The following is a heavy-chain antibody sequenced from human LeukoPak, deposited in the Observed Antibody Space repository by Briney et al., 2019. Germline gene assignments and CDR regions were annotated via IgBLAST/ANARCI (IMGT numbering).Heavy chain of an antibody. Sequence: PSETLSLTCTVSGGSISSYYWSWIRQPPGKGLEWVGYIYNSGSTNYNPSLKSRPTISVDTSKNQFSLKLSSVTAADTAVYYCARDGYQNWYFDLWGRGTLVTVSS. J-gene: IGHJ2*01. CDR3: ARDGYQNWYFDL. CDR2: IYNSGST. D-gene: IGHD2-2*01. V-gene: IGHV4-59*01. CDR1: GGSISSYY.